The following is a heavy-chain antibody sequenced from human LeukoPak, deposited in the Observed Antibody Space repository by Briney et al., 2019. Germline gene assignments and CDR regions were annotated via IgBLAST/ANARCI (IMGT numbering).Heavy chain of an antibody. CDR3: ASGPYRYYGSGSSFFDY. CDR2: IYYSGST. CDR1: GGSISSSSYY. Sequence: SETLSLTCTVSGGSISSSSYYWGWIRQPPGKGLEWIGSIYYSGSTYYNPSLKSRVTISVDTSKNQFSLKLSSVTAADTAVYYCASGPYRYYGSGSSFFDYWGQGTLVTVSS. D-gene: IGHD3-10*01. J-gene: IGHJ4*02. V-gene: IGHV4-39*07.